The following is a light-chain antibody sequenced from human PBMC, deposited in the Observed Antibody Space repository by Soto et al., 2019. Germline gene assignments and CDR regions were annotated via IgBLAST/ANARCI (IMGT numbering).Light chain of an antibody. V-gene: IGKV3-20*01. J-gene: IGKJ1*01. CDR1: QTISSRY. CDR3: HHSGNSHGT. CDR2: GAS. Sequence: EIVLAQSPGTLSLSPGERATLSCGASQTISSRYLTWYQQKSGQVPRLLIYGASSRATGIPDRFSGSGSGTDFTLTISRLEPEDVAVYYCHHSGNSHGTFGQGTKVEIK.